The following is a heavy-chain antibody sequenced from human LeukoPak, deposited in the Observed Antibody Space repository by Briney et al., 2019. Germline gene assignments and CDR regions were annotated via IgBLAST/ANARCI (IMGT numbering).Heavy chain of an antibody. CDR3: AKDRHPIIVVVPAATYFDY. D-gene: IGHD2-2*01. Sequence: GGSLRLSCAASGFTFSSYGMHWVRQAPGKGLEWVAVISYDGSNKYYADSVKGRFTISRDNSKNTLYLQMNSLRAEDTAVYYCAKDRHPIIVVVPAATYFDYWGQGTLVTVSS. V-gene: IGHV3-30*18. J-gene: IGHJ4*02. CDR2: ISYDGSNK. CDR1: GFTFSSYG.